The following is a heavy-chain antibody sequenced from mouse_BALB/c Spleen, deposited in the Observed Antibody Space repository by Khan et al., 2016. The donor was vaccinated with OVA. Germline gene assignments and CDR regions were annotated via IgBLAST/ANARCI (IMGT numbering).Heavy chain of an antibody. D-gene: IGHD3-3*01. CDR2: INPKNGGT. Sequence: EVQLQESGPELVKPGASVKISCKTSGYTFPEYTVHWVKQSLGKSLDWIGVINPKNGGTAYNQKFKGKATLTVDKSSSSAYMEFRSLTSEDSAVYYCARDAGRYWGQGTSVTVAS. J-gene: IGHJ4*01. V-gene: IGHV1-18*01. CDR1: GYTFPEYT. CDR3: ARDAGRY.